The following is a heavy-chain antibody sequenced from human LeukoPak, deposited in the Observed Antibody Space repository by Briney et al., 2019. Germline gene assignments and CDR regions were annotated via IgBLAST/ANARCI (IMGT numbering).Heavy chain of an antibody. CDR2: ITNGGSTI. V-gene: IGHV3-11*04. CDR1: GFTFSDYN. CDR3: ARSGHDYYGSSGPGDY. Sequence: GGSLRLYCAASGFTFSDYNMNWVRQAPGKGLEWVSYITNGGSTIHHADSVKGRFIISRDNAKKTLYLQMNSLRAEDTAVYYCARSGHDYYGSSGPGDYWGQGPLVTVSS. D-gene: IGHD3-22*01. J-gene: IGHJ4*02.